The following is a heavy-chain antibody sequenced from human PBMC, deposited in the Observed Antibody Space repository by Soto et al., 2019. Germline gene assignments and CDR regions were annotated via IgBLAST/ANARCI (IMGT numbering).Heavy chain of an antibody. CDR3: AYLTCSGGSFCWFSFIGMDV. Sequence: QITLKESGPTLVKPTQTLTLTCTFSGFSLSTSGVGVAWIRQPPGKALEWLALIYWDDDKRYRPSLESRLTITKATSKNPVVLTMTNMDSVDTATYYCAYLTCSGGSFCWFSFIGMDVWGQGTTVTVSS. J-gene: IGHJ6*02. CDR1: GFSLSTSGVG. V-gene: IGHV2-5*02. D-gene: IGHD2-15*01. CDR2: IYWDDDK.